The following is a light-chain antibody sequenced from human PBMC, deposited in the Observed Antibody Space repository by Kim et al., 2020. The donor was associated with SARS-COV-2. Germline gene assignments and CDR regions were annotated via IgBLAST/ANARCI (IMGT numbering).Light chain of an antibody. J-gene: IGKJ1*01. CDR3: LQDYSYPWT. Sequence: AIQMTQSPSSLSASVGDRVTITCRASQNIRNDLGWYQQKPGNAPKLLIYTASSLQSGVPSRFSGSGSGTDFTLTISSLQPEDFANYYCLQDYSYPWTFGQGTKVEIK. CDR1: QNIRND. V-gene: IGKV1-6*01. CDR2: TAS.